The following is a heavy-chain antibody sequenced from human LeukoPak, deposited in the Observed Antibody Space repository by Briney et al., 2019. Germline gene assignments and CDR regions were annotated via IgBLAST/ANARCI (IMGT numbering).Heavy chain of an antibody. CDR2: ISYDGSNK. CDR1: GFTFNSYA. V-gene: IGHV3-30-3*01. J-gene: IGHJ4*02. CDR3: ARDPHYYSNLDY. D-gene: IGHD4-11*01. Sequence: GGSLRLSCAASGFTFNSYAMHWVRQAPGKGLEWVAVISYDGSNKYYADSVKGRFTISRDNSKNTLYLQMNSLRGEDTAVYYCARDPHYYSNLDYWGQGTLVTVSS.